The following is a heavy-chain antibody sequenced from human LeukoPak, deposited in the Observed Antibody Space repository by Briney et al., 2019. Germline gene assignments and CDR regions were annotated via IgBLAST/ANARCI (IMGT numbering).Heavy chain of an antibody. Sequence: SQTLSLTCTVSGGSISSGSYYWSWIRQPAGKGLEWIGRIYTSGSTNYNPSLKSRVTISVDTSKNQFSLKLSSVTAAGTAVYYCAREDAGYCSSTSCYGFDAFDIWGQGTMVTVSS. CDR3: AREDAGYCSSTSCYGFDAFDI. J-gene: IGHJ3*02. D-gene: IGHD2-2*01. CDR1: GGSISSGSYY. CDR2: IYTSGST. V-gene: IGHV4-61*02.